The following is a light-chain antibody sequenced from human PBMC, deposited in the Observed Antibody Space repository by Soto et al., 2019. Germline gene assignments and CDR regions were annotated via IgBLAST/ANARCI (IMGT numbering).Light chain of an antibody. Sequence: QSVLTQPPPASGSPGQSVTISCTGTSSDVGAYNFVSWYQQHPGKAPKLIIYEVSKRPSGVPDRFSASKSGNTASLTVSGLQAEDEADYYCCSHGGSNNFYVFGTGTKVTVL. CDR1: SSDVGAYNF. CDR2: EVS. V-gene: IGLV2-8*01. J-gene: IGLJ1*01. CDR3: CSHGGSNNFYV.